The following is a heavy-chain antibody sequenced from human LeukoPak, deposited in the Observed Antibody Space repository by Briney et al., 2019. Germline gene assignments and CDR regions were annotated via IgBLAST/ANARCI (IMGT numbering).Heavy chain of an antibody. CDR1: GFTFKSYA. J-gene: IGHJ2*01. V-gene: IGHV3-21*01. CDR3: ARNRYFDL. Sequence: GGSLRLSCAASGFTFKSYAMNWVRQSPGKGLEWVSSISGDSTDIYYADSLMGRSTISRDNAKNSLYLQMNSLRAEDTAVYYCARNRYFDLWGRGTLVTVSS. CDR2: ISGDSTDI.